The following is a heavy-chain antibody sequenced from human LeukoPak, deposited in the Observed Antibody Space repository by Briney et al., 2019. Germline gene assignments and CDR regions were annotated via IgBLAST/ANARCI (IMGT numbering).Heavy chain of an antibody. J-gene: IGHJ4*02. V-gene: IGHV3-43*02. CDR1: GLTFDDYA. D-gene: IGHD3-22*01. CDR2: ISGDGGST. Sequence: GGSLRLSCAASGLTFDDYAMHWVRQAPGKGLEWVSLISGDGGSTYYADSVKGRFNISRDNSKNSLYLQMKSLRSEDTALYYCAKGDSSGYYAYYFDYWGQGTLVTVSS. CDR3: AKGDSSGYYAYYFDY.